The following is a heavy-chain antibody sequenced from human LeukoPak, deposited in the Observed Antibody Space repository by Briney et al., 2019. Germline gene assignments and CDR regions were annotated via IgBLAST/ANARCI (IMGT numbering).Heavy chain of an antibody. CDR1: GYTFTGYY. Sequence: ASVKVSCKASGYTFTGYYMHWVRQAPGQGLEWMGWINPNSGGTNYAQKLQGRVTMTTDTSTSTAYMELRSLRSDDTAVYYCARASSSWYDPPYNSTFDYWGQGTLVTVSS. J-gene: IGHJ4*02. CDR2: INPNSGGT. D-gene: IGHD6-13*01. CDR3: ARASSSWYDPPYNSTFDY. V-gene: IGHV1-2*02.